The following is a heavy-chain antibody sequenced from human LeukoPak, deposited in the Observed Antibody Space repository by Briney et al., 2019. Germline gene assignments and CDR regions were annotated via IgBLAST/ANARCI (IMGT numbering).Heavy chain of an antibody. CDR1: GGSFSGYY. CDR2: INHSGST. CDR3: AREYCSGGSCYSINSAFDI. Sequence: PSETLSLTCAVYGGSFSGYYWSWIRQPPGKGLEWIGEINHSGSTNYNPSLKSRVTISVDTSKNQFSLKLSSVTAADTAVYYCAREYCSGGSCYSINSAFDIWGPGTMVTVSS. V-gene: IGHV4-34*01. J-gene: IGHJ3*02. D-gene: IGHD2-15*01.